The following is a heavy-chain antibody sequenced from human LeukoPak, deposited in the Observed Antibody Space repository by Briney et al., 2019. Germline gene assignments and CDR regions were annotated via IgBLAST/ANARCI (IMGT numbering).Heavy chain of an antibody. CDR3: ARGDLLMGGGLDV. D-gene: IGHD2-8*01. CDR2: INSNNGVT. V-gene: IGHV1-2*02. J-gene: IGHJ6*02. CDR1: GYTFTVFY. Sequence: ASVKVSCKASGYTFTVFYIHWVRQAPGQGLEWMGWINSNNGVTNYAQEFQGRVTMTRDTSITTAYMQLSTLRSDDTAVFYCARGDLLMGGGLDVWGQGTTVTVSS.